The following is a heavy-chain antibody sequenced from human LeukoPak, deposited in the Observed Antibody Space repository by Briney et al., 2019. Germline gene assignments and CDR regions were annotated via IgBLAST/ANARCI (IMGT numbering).Heavy chain of an antibody. V-gene: IGHV5-51*01. Sequence: GESLKISCKGSGYSFTTYWIGWVRQMPGKGLEWMGIIYPGDSDTRYSPSFQGQITISADKSISTAYLQWSSLKASDTAMYYCTRPAASGYDSPANYWGQGTLVTVSS. CDR2: IYPGDSDT. CDR3: TRPAASGYDSPANY. J-gene: IGHJ4*02. CDR1: GYSFTTYW. D-gene: IGHD5-12*01.